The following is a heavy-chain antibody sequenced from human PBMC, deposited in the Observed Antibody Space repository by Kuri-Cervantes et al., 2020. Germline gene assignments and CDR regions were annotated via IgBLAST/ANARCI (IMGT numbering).Heavy chain of an antibody. CDR3: ARDNYHILTGRWFDP. J-gene: IGHJ5*02. CDR2: IYTSGST. CDR1: GGSIGSGSYY. V-gene: IGHV4-61*02. Sequence: SCTVSGGSIGSGSYYWSWIRQPAGKGLEWIGRIYTSGSTNYNPSLKSRVTMSVDTSKNQFSLTLNSLTAADTAVYYCARDNYHILTGRWFDPWGQGTLVTVSS. D-gene: IGHD3-9*01.